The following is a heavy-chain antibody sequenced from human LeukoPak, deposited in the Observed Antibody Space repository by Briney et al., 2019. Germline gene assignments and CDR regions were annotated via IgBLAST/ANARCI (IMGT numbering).Heavy chain of an antibody. CDR1: GFTFSSYA. D-gene: IGHD6-13*01. V-gene: IGHV3-23*01. J-gene: IGHJ4*02. Sequence: GGSLRLSCAASGFTFSSYAMTWVRQAPGKGLEWVSTISGSGANTYYADSVKGRFTISRDNSKNTLYLQMNSLRAEDTAVYYCARDSVSTIAAAGSLIDYWGQGTLVTVSS. CDR2: ISGSGANT. CDR3: ARDSVSTIAAAGSLIDY.